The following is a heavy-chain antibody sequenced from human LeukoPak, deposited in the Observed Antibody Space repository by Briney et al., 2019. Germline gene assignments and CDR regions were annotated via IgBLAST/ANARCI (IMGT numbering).Heavy chain of an antibody. CDR2: INTYNGNT. Sequence: ASVRVSCKAAGYTFTSYGINWVRQAPGQGPEWMGWINTYNGNTKYAQQLQGRVTMTTDTSTSTAYMELSSLRSEDTAVYYCATNPGGATGAFDIWGQGTTVTVSS. D-gene: IGHD1-26*01. CDR1: GYTFTSYG. J-gene: IGHJ3*02. V-gene: IGHV1-18*01. CDR3: ATNPGGATGAFDI.